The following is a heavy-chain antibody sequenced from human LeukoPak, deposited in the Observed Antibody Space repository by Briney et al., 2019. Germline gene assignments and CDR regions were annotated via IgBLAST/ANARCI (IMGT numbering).Heavy chain of an antibody. CDR3: ARDLARLGSTSCYLNY. Sequence: ASVKVSCKASGYTFTNYYMHWVRQAPGQGLEWMGIINPSGGSTSYAQKFQGRVTMTRDTSTSTVYMELSSLRSEDTAVYYCARDLARLGSTSCYLNYWGQGTLVTVSS. J-gene: IGHJ4*02. V-gene: IGHV1-46*01. CDR1: GYTFTNYY. D-gene: IGHD2-2*01. CDR2: INPSGGST.